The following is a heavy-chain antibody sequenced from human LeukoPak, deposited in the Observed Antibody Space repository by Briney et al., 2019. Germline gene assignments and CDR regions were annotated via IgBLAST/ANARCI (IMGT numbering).Heavy chain of an antibody. CDR1: GFTFDDYG. V-gene: IGHV3-20*04. J-gene: IGHJ4*02. D-gene: IGHD3-3*01. CDR2: INWNGGST. CDR3: ARDARITIFGVVIIFPFDY. Sequence: GGSLRLSCAASGFTFDDYGMSWVRQAPGKGLEWVSGINWNGGSTGYADSVKGRFTISRDNAKNSLYLQMNSLRAEDTALYYCARDARITIFGVVIIFPFDYWGQGTLVTVSS.